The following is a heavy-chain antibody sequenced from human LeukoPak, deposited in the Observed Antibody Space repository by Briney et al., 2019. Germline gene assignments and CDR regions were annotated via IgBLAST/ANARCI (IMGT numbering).Heavy chain of an antibody. CDR2: ISAYNGNT. J-gene: IGHJ3*02. D-gene: IGHD2-15*01. CDR1: GYTFSSYA. CDR3: ARGTPADAFDI. Sequence: ASVKVSCKASGYTFSSYAMNWVRQAPGQGLEWMGWISAYNGNTNYAQKLQGRVTMTTDTSTSTAYMELRSLRSDDTAVYYCARGTPADAFDIWGQGTMVTVSS. V-gene: IGHV1-18*01.